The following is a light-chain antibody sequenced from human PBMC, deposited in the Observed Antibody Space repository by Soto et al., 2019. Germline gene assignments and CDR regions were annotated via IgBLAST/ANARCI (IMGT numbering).Light chain of an antibody. J-gene: IGKJ1*01. CDR3: QQYIDWPPGT. CDR2: DTS. CDR1: QSVSSS. Sequence: EIVVTQSPATLSVSPGERVTLSCRASQSVSSSLAWYQQRPGQAPRLLIYDTSTRAAGISARLSGSGSGTEFTLTISSLQSEDFAVYYCQQYIDWPPGTFGQGTKVDIK. V-gene: IGKV3-15*01.